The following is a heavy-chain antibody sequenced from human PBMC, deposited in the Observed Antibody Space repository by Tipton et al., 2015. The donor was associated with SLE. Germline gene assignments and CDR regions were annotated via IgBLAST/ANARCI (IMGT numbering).Heavy chain of an antibody. D-gene: IGHD2-15*01. J-gene: IGHJ4*02. Sequence: LRLSCAVYGGSFSGYSWNWIRQPPGKGLEWIGEINHSGSTNYNPSLKSRVSISVDTSKNQFSLKLSSVTAADTAIYFCAREGYGGRLDYWGQGTLVTVSS. CDR2: INHSGST. V-gene: IGHV4-34*01. CDR1: GGSFSGYS. CDR3: AREGYGGRLDY.